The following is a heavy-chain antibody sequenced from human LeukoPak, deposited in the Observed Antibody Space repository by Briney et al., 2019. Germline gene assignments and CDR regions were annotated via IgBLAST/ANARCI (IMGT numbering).Heavy chain of an antibody. CDR3: ARYDSRGSASTRFDY. CDR1: GYSLGKNYY. J-gene: IGHJ4*02. CDR2: IYGTGST. D-gene: IGHD3-16*01. V-gene: IGHV4-38-2*01. Sequence: SETLSLTCAVSGYSLGKNYYWGWIRPPPGKGLGWIGRIYGTGSTSYNPSLMNRVTMSVHTYKNHFSLKLTSVTAADTAVYYCARYDSRGSASTRFDYWGQGILVTISS.